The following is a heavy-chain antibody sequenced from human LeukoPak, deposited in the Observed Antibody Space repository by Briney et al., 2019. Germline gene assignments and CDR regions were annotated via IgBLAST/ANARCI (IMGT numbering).Heavy chain of an antibody. CDR3: AKDKAPGSWNTPSDF. Sequence: PGGSLRLSCAASGFTFRTYAMSWVRQAPGKGLEWVSGISDSGDGTYYAESVKGRFTISRDNSKNTVFLQMNSLRADDTAKYYCAKDKAPGSWNTPSDFWGQGTLVTVSS. V-gene: IGHV3-23*01. D-gene: IGHD6-13*01. J-gene: IGHJ4*02. CDR1: GFTFRTYA. CDR2: ISDSGDGT.